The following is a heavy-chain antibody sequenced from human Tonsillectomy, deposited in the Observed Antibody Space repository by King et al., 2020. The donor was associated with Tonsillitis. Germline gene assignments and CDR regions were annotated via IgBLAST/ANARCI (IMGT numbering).Heavy chain of an antibody. V-gene: IGHV4-39*01. Sequence: LQLQESGPGLVKPSETLSLTCTVSGGSISGSSYYWGWIRQPPGKGLEWIGSIYYGGSTYYNPSLKSRVTISVDTSKNQFSLKLSSVTAADTAVYYCGSGRYYYYYMDVWGKGTTVTVSS. CDR1: GGSISGSSYY. CDR3: GSGRYYYYYMDV. CDR2: IYYGGST. J-gene: IGHJ6*03.